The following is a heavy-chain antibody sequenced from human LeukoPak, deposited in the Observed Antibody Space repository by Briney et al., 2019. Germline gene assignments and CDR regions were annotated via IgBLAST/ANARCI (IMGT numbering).Heavy chain of an antibody. D-gene: IGHD6-19*01. CDR2: INHSGST. V-gene: IGHV4-34*01. CDR1: GGSFSGYY. J-gene: IGHJ4*02. Sequence: KPSETLSLTCAVYGGSFSGYYWSWIRQPPGKGLEWIGEINHSGSTNYNPSLKSRVTISVDTSKNQFSLKLSSVTAADTAVYYCARPVSGSGGWYYNYWGQGTLVTVSS. CDR3: ARPVSGSGGWYYNY.